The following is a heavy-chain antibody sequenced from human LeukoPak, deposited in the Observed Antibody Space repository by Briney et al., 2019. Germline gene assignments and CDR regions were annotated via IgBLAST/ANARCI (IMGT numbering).Heavy chain of an antibody. V-gene: IGHV4-59*01. Sequence: SETLSLTCAVYGGSFSGYYWSWIRQPPGKGLEWIGYIYYSGSTNYNPSLKSRVTISVDTSKNQFSLKLSSVTAADTAVYYCARGDYYDSSGYYFPWGQGTLVTVSS. CDR1: GGSFSGYY. CDR3: ARGDYYDSSGYYFP. J-gene: IGHJ5*02. CDR2: IYYSGST. D-gene: IGHD3-22*01.